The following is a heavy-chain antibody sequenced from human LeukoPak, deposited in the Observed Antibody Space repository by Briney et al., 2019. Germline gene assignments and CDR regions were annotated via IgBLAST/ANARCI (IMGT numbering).Heavy chain of an antibody. CDR2: IRSKANSYAT. CDR1: GFTFSGSA. Sequence: GGSLRLSCAASGFTFSGSAMHWVRQASGKGLEWVGRIRSKANSYATAYAASVKGRFTISRDDSKNTAYLQMNSLRAEDTAVYYCAKGRDIPTVTLFDYWGQGTLVTVSS. V-gene: IGHV3-73*01. CDR3: AKGRDIPTVTLFDY. D-gene: IGHD4-11*01. J-gene: IGHJ4*02.